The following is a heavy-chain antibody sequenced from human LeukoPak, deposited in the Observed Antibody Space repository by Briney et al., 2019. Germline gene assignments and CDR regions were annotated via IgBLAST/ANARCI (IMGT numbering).Heavy chain of an antibody. V-gene: IGHV3-30*18. CDR2: LTYDGDTR. Sequence: PGGSLRLSCAASGFTFSSCGMHWARRAQGKGLGWGGVLTYDGDTRYFEDSVKGRFTISRDTSKSTLYLQMNSLGAEDTAVYYCVKEQGSGYYRTADYWGQGALVTVSS. J-gene: IGHJ4*02. CDR3: VKEQGSGYYRTADY. CDR1: GFTFSSCG. D-gene: IGHD3-10*01.